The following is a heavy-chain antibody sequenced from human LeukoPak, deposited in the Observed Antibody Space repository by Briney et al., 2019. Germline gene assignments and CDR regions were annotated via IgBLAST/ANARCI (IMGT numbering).Heavy chain of an antibody. CDR1: GFTFSRFW. CDR3: ARARMYNWKDVTTFDY. J-gene: IGHJ4*02. Sequence: QPGGSLRLSCAASGFTFSRFWMSWVRQAPGKGLEWVANIKQDGSEKYDVDSVKGRFTISRNNAKTSPYLQMNSLRAEDTALYYCARARMYNWKDVTTFDYWGQGTLVTVAS. D-gene: IGHD1-20*01. CDR2: IKQDGSEK. V-gene: IGHV3-7*05.